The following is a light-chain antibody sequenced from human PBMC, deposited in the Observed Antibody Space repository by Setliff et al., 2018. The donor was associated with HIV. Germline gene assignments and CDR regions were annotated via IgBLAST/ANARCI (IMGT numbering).Light chain of an antibody. J-gene: IGLJ1*01. Sequence: ALTQPPSVSGTPGQRVAISCSGTSSNIGTNTVNWYQQLPGAAPKLLIYTNSHRPSGVPDRFSGSKSGTSASLAISGLRSEDEADYYCASWDDSLKEYVFGTGTKVTVL. CDR2: TNS. V-gene: IGLV1-44*01. CDR3: ASWDDSLKEYV. CDR1: SSNIGTNT.